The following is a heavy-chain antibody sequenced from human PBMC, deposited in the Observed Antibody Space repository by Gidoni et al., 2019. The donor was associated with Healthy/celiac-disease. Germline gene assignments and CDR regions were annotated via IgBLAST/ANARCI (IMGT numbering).Heavy chain of an antibody. V-gene: IGHV4-39*01. Sequence: KPSETLYLTCTVSGGTISRSSYYWGWIRQRPGKGLALIGSIYYSGSTYSTPSLKSRVTISVDPSKNQISLKLSSVTAADTAVYYCARRGCEYAVDYWGQGTLVPVS. D-gene: IGHD6-19*01. CDR3: ARRGCEYAVDY. J-gene: IGHJ4*02. CDR2: IYYSGST. CDR1: GGTISRSSYY.